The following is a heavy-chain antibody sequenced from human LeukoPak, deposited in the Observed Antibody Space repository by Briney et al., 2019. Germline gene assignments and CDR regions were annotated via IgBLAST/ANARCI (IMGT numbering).Heavy chain of an antibody. CDR3: ARAYSGSLTTFDI. Sequence: GGSLRLSCAASGFTFSNHAMSWVRQAPGKGLEWVSAISGGGGSTYYADSVKGRCTISKDNSKNTLYVQMNSLRAEDTAVYYCARAYSGSLTTFDIWGQGTMVTVSS. CDR1: GFTFSNHA. V-gene: IGHV3-23*01. J-gene: IGHJ3*02. D-gene: IGHD1-26*01. CDR2: ISGGGGST.